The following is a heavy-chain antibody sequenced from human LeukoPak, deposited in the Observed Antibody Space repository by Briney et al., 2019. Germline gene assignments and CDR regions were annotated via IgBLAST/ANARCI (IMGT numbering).Heavy chain of an antibody. CDR2: ISSNGNDK. CDR1: GVTFSNYG. D-gene: IGHD5-12*01. CDR3: TTKVIRGNSGDDYDD. J-gene: IGHJ4*02. V-gene: IGHV3-30*03. Sequence: LGGCLRLSCAASGVTFSNYGMHWVRQAPGKGLEWVALISSNGNDKLYGDSVKGRFTISRDDSKSTLYLQMNSLRVEDTAVYYCTTKVIRGNSGDDYDDWGQGTLVTVSS.